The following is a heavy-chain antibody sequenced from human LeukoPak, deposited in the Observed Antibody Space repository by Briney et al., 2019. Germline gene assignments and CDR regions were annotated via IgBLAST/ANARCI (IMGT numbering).Heavy chain of an antibody. J-gene: IGHJ4*02. CDR3: AKDRPRPN. V-gene: IGHV3-23*01. Sequence: PGGSLRLSCAASGFTFSSYAMYWVRQAPGKGLEWVSVVRGSGGTTYYADSVKGRFTISRDNSKNTLYLQMNSLRAEDTAVYYCAKDRPRPNWGQGTLVTVSS. CDR2: VRGSGGTT. CDR1: GFTFSSYA. D-gene: IGHD6-6*01.